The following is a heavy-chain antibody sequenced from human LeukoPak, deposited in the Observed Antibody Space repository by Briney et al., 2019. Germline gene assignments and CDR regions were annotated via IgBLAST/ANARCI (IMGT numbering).Heavy chain of an antibody. CDR3: AKDEDSGYDVQVDY. Sequence: PGGSLRLSCAASGFTFSSYGMHWVRQAPGKGLEWVAVISYDGSNKYYADSVKGRFTISRDNSKNTLYLQMNSLRAEDTAVYYCAKDEDSGYDVQVDYWGQGTLVTVSS. V-gene: IGHV3-30*18. CDR1: GFTFSSYG. D-gene: IGHD5-12*01. J-gene: IGHJ4*02. CDR2: ISYDGSNK.